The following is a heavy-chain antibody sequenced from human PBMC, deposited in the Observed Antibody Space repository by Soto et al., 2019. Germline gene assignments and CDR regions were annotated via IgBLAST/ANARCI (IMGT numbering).Heavy chain of an antibody. Sequence: QVQLQESGPGLVKPSETLSLTCSVSGGSISGFHWSWIRQPPGKGLEWIGYVYYTGSTNYNPSFKSRVTISVDTSKNQFSLKLTSVTAADTAVYDCVRWVGHFDFWGQGTLVTVSS. J-gene: IGHJ4*02. CDR3: VRWVGHFDF. D-gene: IGHD1-26*01. CDR2: VYYTGST. V-gene: IGHV4-59*03. CDR1: GGSISGFH.